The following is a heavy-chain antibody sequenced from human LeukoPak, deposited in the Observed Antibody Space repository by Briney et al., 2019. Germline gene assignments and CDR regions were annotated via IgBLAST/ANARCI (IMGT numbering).Heavy chain of an antibody. V-gene: IGHV3-7*01. D-gene: IGHD2-21*02. CDR3: VAGDWGARDSFDL. CDR1: GFTFSIYW. J-gene: IGHJ3*01. Sequence: GGSLRLSCAASGFTFSIYWMSWVRQAPGKGLEWVANINQDGSQKYSVESWRGRFTISRDTDKNSFFLQMSRLSAEDTSVYYRVAGDWGARDSFDLWGRGTMVTVSS. CDR2: INQDGSQK.